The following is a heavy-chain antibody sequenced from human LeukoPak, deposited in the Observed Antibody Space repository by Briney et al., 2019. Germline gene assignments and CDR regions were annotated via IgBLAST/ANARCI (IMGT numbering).Heavy chain of an antibody. Sequence: GGSLRLSCAASGFTFSSYSMNWVRQAPGKGLELVSSISSSSSYVYYADSVKGRFTISRDNAKNSLYLQMNSLRAEDTAVYYCARDLGGSSSWSPYFDYWGQGTLVTVSS. D-gene: IGHD6-13*01. CDR3: ARDLGGSSSWSPYFDY. CDR1: GFTFSSYS. J-gene: IGHJ4*02. V-gene: IGHV3-21*01. CDR2: ISSSSSYV.